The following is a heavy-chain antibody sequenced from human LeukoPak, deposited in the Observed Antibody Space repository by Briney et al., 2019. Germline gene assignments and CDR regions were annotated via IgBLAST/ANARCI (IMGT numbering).Heavy chain of an antibody. CDR1: GGSISSYY. CDR3: ARFGGRRDYYGSGPMSYYYYYMDV. Sequence: SETLSLTCTVSGGSISSYYWSWIRQPPGKGLEWIGYIYYSGSTNYNPSLKSRVTISVDTSKNQFSLKLSSVTAADTAVYYCARFGGRRDYYGSGPMSYYYYYMDVWGKGTTVTVSS. V-gene: IGHV4-59*01. J-gene: IGHJ6*03. D-gene: IGHD3-10*01. CDR2: IYYSGST.